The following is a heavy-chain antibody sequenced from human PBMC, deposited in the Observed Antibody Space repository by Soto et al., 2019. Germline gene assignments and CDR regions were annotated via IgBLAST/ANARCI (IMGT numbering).Heavy chain of an antibody. CDR3: ARAPASDYSSSWYLDY. CDR2: ISYDGSNK. D-gene: IGHD6-13*01. J-gene: IGHJ4*02. V-gene: IGHV3-30-3*01. CDR1: GFTFSSYA. Sequence: GGSLRLSCAASGFTFSSYAMHWVRQAPGKGLEWVAVISYDGSNKYYADSVKGRFTISRDNSKNTLYLQMNSLRAEDTAVYYCARAPASDYSSSWYLDYWGQGTLVTVSS.